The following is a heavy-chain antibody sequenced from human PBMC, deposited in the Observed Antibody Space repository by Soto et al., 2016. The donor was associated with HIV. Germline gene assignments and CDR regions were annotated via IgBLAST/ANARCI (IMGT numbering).Heavy chain of an antibody. CDR1: GFTFSGSA. V-gene: IGHV3-73*01. CDR3: TRQPHRAFAPIAVPGTGGYYGMDV. Sequence: EVQLVESGGGLVQPGGSLKLSCAASGFTFSGSAMHWVRQASGKGLEWVGRIRSKANSYATAYAASVKGRFSISRDDSKNTAYLQMNSLKTEDTAVYYCTRQPHRAFAPIAVPGTGGYYGMDVWGQGTTVT. CDR2: IRSKANSYAT. D-gene: IGHD6-19*01. J-gene: IGHJ6*02.